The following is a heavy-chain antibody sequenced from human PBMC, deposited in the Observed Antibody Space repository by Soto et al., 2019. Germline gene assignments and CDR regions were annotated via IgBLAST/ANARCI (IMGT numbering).Heavy chain of an antibody. CDR1: GYSFTSYW. CDR2: IYPGDSHI. CDR3: ARQGYCSTTACSTVDY. V-gene: IGHV5-51*01. D-gene: IGHD2-2*02. Sequence: GESLKISCKGSGYSFTSYWIGWVRQMPGKGLEWLGIIYPGDSHIRYSPSFQGQVTISADKSISTAYLQWNSLKASDTAIYYCARQGYCSTTACSTVDYWGQGTLVTVSS. J-gene: IGHJ4*02.